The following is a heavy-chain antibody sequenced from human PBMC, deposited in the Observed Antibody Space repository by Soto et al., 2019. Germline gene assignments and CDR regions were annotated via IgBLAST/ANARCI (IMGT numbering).Heavy chain of an antibody. D-gene: IGHD3-10*01. CDR1: GFTFTTYI. CDR2: INNNGDRT. CDR3: AKINDSGSGGAI. Sequence: EVHLLESGGGLVQPGGSLRLSCEASGFTFTTYIMSWVRQAPGKGLEWVSSINNNGDRTYYADSVKGRFTISRDNSKNTMYLQLNSLRDEDTALYFCAKINDSGSGGAIWGQGALVVVSS. J-gene: IGHJ4*02. V-gene: IGHV3-23*01.